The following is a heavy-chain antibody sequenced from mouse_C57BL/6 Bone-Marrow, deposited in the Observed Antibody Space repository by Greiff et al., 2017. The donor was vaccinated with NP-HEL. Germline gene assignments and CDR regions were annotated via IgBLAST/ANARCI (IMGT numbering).Heavy chain of an antibody. CDR3: ARPFRNYFGY. CDR1: GYTFTSYW. J-gene: IGHJ2*01. CDR2: IDPSDSYT. Sequence: VQLQQPGAELVMPGASVKLSCKASGYTFTSYWMHWVKQRPGQGLEWIGEIDPSDSYTNYNQKFKGKSTLTVDKSSSTAYMQLSSLTSEDSAVYYCARPFRNYFGYWGQGTTLTVSS. V-gene: IGHV1-69*01. D-gene: IGHD3-2*02.